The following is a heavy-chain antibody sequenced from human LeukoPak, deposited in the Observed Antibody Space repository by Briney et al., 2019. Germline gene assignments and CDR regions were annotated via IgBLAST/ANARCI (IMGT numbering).Heavy chain of an antibody. CDR3: ARVRSGSSAGNYGMDV. Sequence: GGSLRLSCAASGFTFSSYGMHWVRQAPGKGLVWVSRINSDGSSTNYADSVKGRFTISRDNAKNTLYLQMNSLRVEDTAVYYCARVRSGSSAGNYGMDVWGQGTTVTVSS. D-gene: IGHD1-26*01. CDR2: INSDGSST. V-gene: IGHV3-74*01. J-gene: IGHJ6*02. CDR1: GFTFSSYG.